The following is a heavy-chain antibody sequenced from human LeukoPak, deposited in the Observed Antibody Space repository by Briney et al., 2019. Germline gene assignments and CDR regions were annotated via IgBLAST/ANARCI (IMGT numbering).Heavy chain of an antibody. Sequence: PGGSLRLSCAASGFTFSSYSMNWVRQAPGKGLEWVSAISGSGGSTYYADSVKGRFTISRDNSKNTLYLQMNSLRAEDTAVYYCAKGLEIWHPVLQHWGQGTLVTVSS. J-gene: IGHJ1*01. CDR2: ISGSGGST. CDR1: GFTFSSYS. V-gene: IGHV3-23*01. D-gene: IGHD5-24*01. CDR3: AKGLEIWHPVLQH.